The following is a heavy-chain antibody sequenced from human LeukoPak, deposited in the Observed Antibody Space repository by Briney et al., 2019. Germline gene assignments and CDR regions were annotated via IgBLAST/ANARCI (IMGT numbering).Heavy chain of an antibody. J-gene: IGHJ5*02. Sequence: ASVKVSCKASGYTFTAYNMHWVRRAPGQGFEWMGWINSNSGVTNYAQKFQGRVTMTRDTSITTAYMELSSLRYDDTAVYYCASPCSGGNCYGWFDPWGQGTLVTVSS. V-gene: IGHV1-2*02. CDR1: GYTFTAYN. CDR2: INSNSGVT. CDR3: ASPCSGGNCYGWFDP. D-gene: IGHD2-15*01.